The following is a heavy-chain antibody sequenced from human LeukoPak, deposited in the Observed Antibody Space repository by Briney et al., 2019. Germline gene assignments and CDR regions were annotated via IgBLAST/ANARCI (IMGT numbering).Heavy chain of an antibody. CDR1: GFTFSNFG. V-gene: IGHV3-23*01. Sequence: RGSLRLSCAASGFTFSNFGISWVCQAPGKGLEWVSAISDSGDSTYYADSVKGRFTISRDNARKSVYLQMNSLRAEDTAVYYCARDPQPVAGSIYFDYWGQGTLVTVSS. CDR2: ISDSGDST. D-gene: IGHD6-19*01. J-gene: IGHJ4*02. CDR3: ARDPQPVAGSIYFDY.